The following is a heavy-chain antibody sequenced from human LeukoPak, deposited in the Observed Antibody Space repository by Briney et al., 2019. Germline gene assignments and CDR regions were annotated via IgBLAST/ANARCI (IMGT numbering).Heavy chain of an antibody. J-gene: IGHJ4*02. CDR2: INSDGSST. CDR1: GFTFSNTW. CDR3: TRAGHNWEHDY. V-gene: IGHV3-74*01. D-gene: IGHD5-24*01. Sequence: GGSLRLSCAASGFTFSNTWMYWVRQAPGKGLVWVSRINSDGSSTTYADSVKGRFTISRDNAQNTLYLQMSSLRADDTAVYYCTRAGHNWEHDYWGQGTLDTVSS.